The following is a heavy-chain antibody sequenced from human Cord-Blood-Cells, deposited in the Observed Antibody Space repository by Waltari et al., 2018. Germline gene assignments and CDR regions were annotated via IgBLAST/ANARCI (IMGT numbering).Heavy chain of an antibody. Sequence: QVQLVQSGAEVKKPGASVKVSCKASGYTFTSYAMHLVRQAPGQRLEWMGWINAGNGNTKYSQKFQGRVTITRDTSASTAYMELSSLRSEDTAVYYCARKPPEGDRGAFDIWGQGTMVTVSS. CDR1: GYTFTSYA. CDR2: INAGNGNT. V-gene: IGHV1-3*01. D-gene: IGHD2-15*01. J-gene: IGHJ3*02. CDR3: ARKPPEGDRGAFDI.